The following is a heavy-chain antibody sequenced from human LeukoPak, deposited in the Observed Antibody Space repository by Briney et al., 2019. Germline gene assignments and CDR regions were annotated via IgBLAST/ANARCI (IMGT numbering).Heavy chain of an antibody. J-gene: IGHJ3*02. CDR1: GFTFSSYS. D-gene: IGHD1-26*01. V-gene: IGHV3-48*01. CDR3: AREGWVGGSYDAFDI. CDR2: ISSSSSTI. Sequence: GGSLRLSCATSGFTFSSYSMNWVRQAPGKGLEWVSYISSSSSTIYYADSVKGRFTISRDNAKNSLYLQMNSLRAEDTAVCYCAREGWVGGSYDAFDIWGQGTMVTVSS.